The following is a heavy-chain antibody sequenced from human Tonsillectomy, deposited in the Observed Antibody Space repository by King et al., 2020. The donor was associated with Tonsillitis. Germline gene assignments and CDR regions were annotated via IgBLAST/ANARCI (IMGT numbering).Heavy chain of an antibody. V-gene: IGHV5-51*01. Sequence: QLVQSGAEVKKPGESLKISCKGSGYSFTNYWIGWVRQMPGKGLEWMGIIYPGDSDTTYSPSFQVQVTISADKSISTAYLQWNSLKASGTAMYYCARLYGGYCGGTRCYRYFDYWGQGTLVTVSS. CDR1: GYSFTNYW. CDR3: ARLYGGYCGGTRCYRYFDY. D-gene: IGHD2-2*01. J-gene: IGHJ4*02. CDR2: IYPGDSDT.